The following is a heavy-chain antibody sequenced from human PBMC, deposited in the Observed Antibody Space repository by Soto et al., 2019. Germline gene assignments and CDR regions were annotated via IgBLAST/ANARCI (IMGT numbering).Heavy chain of an antibody. V-gene: IGHV1-46*03. Sequence: ASVKVSCKASGYTFTSYYMHWVRQAPGQGLEWMGIINPSGGSTSYAQKFQGRVTMTRDTSTSTVYMELSSLRSEDTAVYYCARVGYCSSTSCPPPGLDDAFDIWGQGTMVT. CDR2: INPSGGST. CDR1: GYTFTSYY. J-gene: IGHJ3*02. D-gene: IGHD2-2*01. CDR3: ARVGYCSSTSCPPPGLDDAFDI.